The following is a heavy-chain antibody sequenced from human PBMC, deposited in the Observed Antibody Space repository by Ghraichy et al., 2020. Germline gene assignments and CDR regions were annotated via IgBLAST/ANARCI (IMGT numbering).Heavy chain of an antibody. CDR2: INHSGST. CDR3: ARGHSSGWYYFDY. CDR1: GGSFSGYY. V-gene: IGHV4-34*01. Sequence: SETLSLTCAVYGGSFSGYYWSWIRQPPGKGLEWIGDINHSGSTNYNPSLKSRVTISVDTSKNQFSLKLSSVTAADTAVYYCARGHSSGWYYFDYWGQGTLVTVSS. J-gene: IGHJ4*02. D-gene: IGHD6-19*01.